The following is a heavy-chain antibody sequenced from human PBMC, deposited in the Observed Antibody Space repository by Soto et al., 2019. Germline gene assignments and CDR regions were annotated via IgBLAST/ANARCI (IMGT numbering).Heavy chain of an antibody. J-gene: IGHJ6*02. CDR1: GGSISSGGYY. V-gene: IGHV4-31*03. D-gene: IGHD2-15*01. CDR3: AREENLCSGGSCYDYYYGMDV. Sequence: PSETLSLTCTVSGGSISSGGYYWSWIRQHPGKGLEWIGYIYYSGSTYYNPSLKSRVTISVDTSKNQFSLKLSSVTAADTAVYYCAREENLCSGGSCYDYYYGMDVWGQGTTVTVSS. CDR2: IYYSGST.